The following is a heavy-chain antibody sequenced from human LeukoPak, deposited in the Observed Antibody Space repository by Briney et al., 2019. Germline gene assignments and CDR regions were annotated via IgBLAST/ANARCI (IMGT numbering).Heavy chain of an antibody. CDR2: INSDGSST. CDR1: GFTFSSYW. J-gene: IGHJ6*03. Sequence: GGSLRLSCAASGFTFSSYWMHWVRQAPGKGLVWASRINSDGSSTNYADSVKGRFTISRDNAKNTLYLQMNSLRAEDTAVYYCARDHLSSGSSPNYYYYYYMDVWGKGTTVTISS. D-gene: IGHD6-19*01. CDR3: ARDHLSSGSSPNYYYYYYMDV. V-gene: IGHV3-74*01.